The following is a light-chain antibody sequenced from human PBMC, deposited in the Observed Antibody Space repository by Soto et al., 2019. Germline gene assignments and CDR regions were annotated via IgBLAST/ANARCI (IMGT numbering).Light chain of an antibody. CDR1: QSVSSSY. CDR3: PQSGSLPIT. CDR2: GAS. Sequence: TISAVTLSLSPGERATLSCRASQSVSSSYLAWYQQKPGQAPRLLIYGASSRATGIPDRFSGSGSGTDFTLTISSLEPEDFAVYYCPQSGSLPITFGQGTRLDIK. V-gene: IGKV3-20*01. J-gene: IGKJ5*01.